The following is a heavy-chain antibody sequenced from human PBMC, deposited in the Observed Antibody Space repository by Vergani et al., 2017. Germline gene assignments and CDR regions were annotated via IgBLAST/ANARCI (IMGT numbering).Heavy chain of an antibody. CDR3: ARDNPHYDILTGYYRALLNWFDP. V-gene: IGHV1-69*13. CDR1: GGTFSSSA. CDR2: IIPIFGTA. D-gene: IGHD3-9*01. Sequence: QVQLVQSGAEVKKPGSSVKVSCKASGGTFSSSAISWVRQAPGQGLEWMGRIIPIFGTANYAQKFQGRVTITADESTSTAYMELSSLRSEDTAVYYCARDNPHYDILTGYYRALLNWFDPWGQGTLVTVSS. J-gene: IGHJ5*02.